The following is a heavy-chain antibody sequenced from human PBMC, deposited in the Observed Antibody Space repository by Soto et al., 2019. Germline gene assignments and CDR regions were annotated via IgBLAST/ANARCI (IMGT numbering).Heavy chain of an antibody. CDR1: GGSISSGGYY. Sequence: PSETLSLTCTVSGGSISSGGYYWSWIRQHPGKGLEWIGYIYYSGSTYYNPSLKSRVTISVDTSKNQFSLKLSSVTAADTAVYYCARSRTTVTTIEYFQHWGQGTLVTVSS. CDR2: IYYSGST. J-gene: IGHJ1*01. CDR3: ARSRTTVTTIEYFQH. D-gene: IGHD4-17*01. V-gene: IGHV4-31*03.